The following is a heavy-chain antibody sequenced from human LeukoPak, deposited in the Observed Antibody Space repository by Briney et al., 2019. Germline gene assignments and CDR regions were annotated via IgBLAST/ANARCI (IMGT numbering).Heavy chain of an antibody. J-gene: IGHJ4*02. CDR3: ATGGTSTAPDY. V-gene: IGHV3-23*01. Sequence: GGSLRLSCAASGFTFSSYAMSWVRQAPGKGLEWVSAISGSGGSTYYADSVKGRFTISRDNAKNSLYLQMNSLRAEDTALYYCATGGTSTAPDYWGQGTLVTVSS. D-gene: IGHD5-18*01. CDR2: ISGSGGST. CDR1: GFTFSSYA.